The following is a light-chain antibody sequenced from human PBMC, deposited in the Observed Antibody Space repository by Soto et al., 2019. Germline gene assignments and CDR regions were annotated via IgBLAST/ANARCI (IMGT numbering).Light chain of an antibody. V-gene: IGKV1-13*02. CDR3: QQTKGYPST. CDR2: GAS. J-gene: IGKJ4*01. CDR1: QDVSST. Sequence: AIPLTQSPASLSASLGDRVTISCRASQDVSSTLAWYQQKAGQAPKLLIYGASILQSGVPSGFSGSGFGTDFTLTISSLRAEDFAIYCCQQTKGYPSTFGGGTRVEI.